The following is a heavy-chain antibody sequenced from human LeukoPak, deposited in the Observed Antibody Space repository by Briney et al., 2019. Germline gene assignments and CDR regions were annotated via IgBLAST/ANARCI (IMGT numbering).Heavy chain of an antibody. J-gene: IGHJ5*02. CDR3: ARGYCTGGSCYDWFDP. Sequence: ASVKVSCKASGYTFTSYYMHLVRQAPGQGLECMGIINPSGGSTSYAQKFQGRVTMTRDTSTSTVYMELSSLRSEDTAVYYCARGYCTGGSCYDWFDPWGQGTLVTVSS. CDR1: GYTFTSYY. D-gene: IGHD2-15*01. V-gene: IGHV1-46*01. CDR2: INPSGGST.